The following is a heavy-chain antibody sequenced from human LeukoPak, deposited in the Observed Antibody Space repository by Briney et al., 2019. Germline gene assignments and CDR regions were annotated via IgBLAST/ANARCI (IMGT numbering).Heavy chain of an antibody. D-gene: IGHD3-22*01. CDR1: GFTFSSYE. V-gene: IGHV3-23*01. Sequence: GGSLRLSCAASGFTFSSYEMNWVRQAPGKGLEWVSGISGSGDSTYYADSVKGRFTVSRDNSKNTLYLQMNSLRAEDTAIYYCARRPYDIGGPNDYWGQGTLVSVSS. J-gene: IGHJ4*02. CDR3: ARRPYDIGGPNDY. CDR2: ISGSGDST.